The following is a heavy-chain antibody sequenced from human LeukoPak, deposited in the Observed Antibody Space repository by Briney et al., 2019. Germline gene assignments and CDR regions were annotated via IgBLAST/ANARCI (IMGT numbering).Heavy chain of an antibody. CDR2: ISWNSGGI. CDR3: AKARITVTTPYDAFDI. J-gene: IGHJ3*02. CDR1: GFTFSSYS. D-gene: IGHD4-17*01. Sequence: TGGSLRLSCAASGFTFSSYSMIWVRQAPGKGVEWVSGISWNSGGIGYVDSVKGRFTISRDNAKNSLYLQMNSLRGEDTALYYCAKARITVTTPYDAFDIWGQGTMVTVSS. V-gene: IGHV3-9*01.